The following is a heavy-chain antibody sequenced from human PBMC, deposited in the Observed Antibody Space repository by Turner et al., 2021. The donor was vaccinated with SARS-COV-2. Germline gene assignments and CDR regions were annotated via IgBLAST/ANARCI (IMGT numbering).Heavy chain of an antibody. CDR2: IHPSGST. CDR3: SRGDDSRKSGLL. CDR1: AGSFSGYY. D-gene: IGHD2-21*02. V-gene: IGHV4-34*01. Sequence: QVHLHQWGAGLLMPSETLSLTCAFYAGSFSGYYCTWIRQPPGKGLEWIGEIHPSGSTYYNPSLKSRVTISQDTSKSQFSLNLSSVTAADTAVYHCSRGDDSRKSGLLWGQGTLVTVSS. J-gene: IGHJ4*02.